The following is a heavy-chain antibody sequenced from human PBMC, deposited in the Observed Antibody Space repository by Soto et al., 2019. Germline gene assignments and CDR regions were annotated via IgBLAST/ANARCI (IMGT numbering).Heavy chain of an antibody. Sequence: QVQLVQSGAEVKKPGSSVKVSCKASGGTFSSYAISWVRQAPEEGLEWMGGIIPIFGTANYAQKFQARVTITADQSTSTSYMELSSLRSEATAVYYCARTALPPDTAMTIDYSGQGTLVTVSS. J-gene: IGHJ4*02. V-gene: IGHV1-69*12. CDR3: ARTALPPDTAMTIDY. CDR2: IIPIFGTA. CDR1: GGTFSSYA. D-gene: IGHD5-18*01.